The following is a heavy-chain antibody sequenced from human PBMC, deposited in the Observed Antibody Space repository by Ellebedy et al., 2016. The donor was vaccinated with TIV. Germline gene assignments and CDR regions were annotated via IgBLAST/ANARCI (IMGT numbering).Heavy chain of an antibody. CDR3: ARDGALYYYDSSGHRPGDAFNT. CDR1: AGSISSSSYY. D-gene: IGHD3-22*01. V-gene: IGHV4-39*07. J-gene: IGHJ3*02. CDR2: IYYSGSS. Sequence: MPSETLSLTCTVSAGSISSSSYYWGWIRQPPGKGLEWIGSIYYSGSSYYNPSLKSRVTISVDTSKNQFSLKLSSVTAADTAIYYCARDGALYYYDSSGHRPGDAFNTWGQGTMVTVSS.